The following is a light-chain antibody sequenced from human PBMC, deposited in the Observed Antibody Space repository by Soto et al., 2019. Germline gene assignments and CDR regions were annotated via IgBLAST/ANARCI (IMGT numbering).Light chain of an antibody. CDR2: AAS. CDR1: QSISSY. V-gene: IGKV1-39*01. CDR3: QQSSSTPSLT. J-gene: IGKJ4*01. Sequence: DIQMTQSPSSLSASVGDRVTITCRASQSISSYLNWYQQKPGKAPKLLIYAASSLQSGVPSRFSGSGAGTEVTLTISRHQLEDFATYYCQQSSSTPSLTFGGGTKVDIK.